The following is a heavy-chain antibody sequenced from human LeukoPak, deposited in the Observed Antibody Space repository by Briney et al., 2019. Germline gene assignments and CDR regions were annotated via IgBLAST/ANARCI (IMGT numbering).Heavy chain of an antibody. V-gene: IGHV1-8*01. J-gene: IGHJ5*02. CDR2: MNPNSGNT. CDR1: GYTFTSYG. D-gene: IGHD3-10*01. Sequence: ASVKVSCKASGYTFTSYGINWVRQATGQGLEWMGWMNPNSGNTGYAQKFQGRVTMTRNTSISTAYMELSSLRSEDTAVYYCARSKAVRGVISFWLDPWGQGTLVTVSS. CDR3: ARSKAVRGVISFWLDP.